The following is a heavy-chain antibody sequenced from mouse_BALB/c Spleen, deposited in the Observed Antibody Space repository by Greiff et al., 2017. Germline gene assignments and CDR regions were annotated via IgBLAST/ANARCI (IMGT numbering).Heavy chain of an antibody. CDR2: IHYSGST. CDR1: GYSITSGYA. V-gene: IGHV3-1*02. Sequence: EVQLVESGPDLVKPSQSLSLTCTVTGYSITSGYAWHWIRQFPGNKLEWMGYIHYSGSTVFNPSLKSRVSVTRDSSKNQFFLQLNSVTTEDTATYYCAGRYFDVWGAGTTVTVSS. CDR3: AGRYFDV. J-gene: IGHJ1*01.